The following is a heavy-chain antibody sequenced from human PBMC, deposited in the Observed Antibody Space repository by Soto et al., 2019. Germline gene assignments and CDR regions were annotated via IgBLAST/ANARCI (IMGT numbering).Heavy chain of an antibody. CDR2: LSFHGRDE. D-gene: IGHD2-2*01. J-gene: IGHJ4*02. V-gene: IGHV3-30*04. Sequence: GGSLRLSCAASGFTFSGYAFHWVRQAPGKGLEWVALLSFHGRDESYVDSVRGRFTISRDNSMNTVFLQMNSLRAEDTAVYYCAKDPNIVVVPAADYWGQGTLVTVSS. CDR3: AKDPNIVVVPAADY. CDR1: GFTFSGYA.